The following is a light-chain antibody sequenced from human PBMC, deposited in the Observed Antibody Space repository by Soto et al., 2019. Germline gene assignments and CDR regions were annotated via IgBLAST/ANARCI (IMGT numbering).Light chain of an antibody. Sequence: EIELTQSPATLSLSPGERATLSCRASQSVSSYLAWYQQKPGQAPRLLIYDASNRFTGIPARFSGSGSGTDVSLIISSLEPEDFVVYYCQQRSNWPPITFGQGTRLEIK. CDR1: QSVSSY. J-gene: IGKJ5*01. CDR2: DAS. V-gene: IGKV3-11*01. CDR3: QQRSNWPPIT.